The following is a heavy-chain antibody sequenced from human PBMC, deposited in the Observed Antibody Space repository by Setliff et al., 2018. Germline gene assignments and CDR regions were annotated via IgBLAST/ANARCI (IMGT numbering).Heavy chain of an antibody. CDR1: GFTFSTYA. CDR2: IYSGGDT. CDR3: AKNGFGVVALGVNNWFDP. V-gene: IGHV3-66*02. D-gene: IGHD3-10*01. J-gene: IGHJ5*02. Sequence: GGSLRLSCAASGFTFSTYAVSWVRQAPGKGLEWVSVIYSGGDTYYADSVKGRFTIYRDNSKNTLYLQMNSLRVEDTAIYYCAKNGFGVVALGVNNWFDPWGQGTLVTVSS.